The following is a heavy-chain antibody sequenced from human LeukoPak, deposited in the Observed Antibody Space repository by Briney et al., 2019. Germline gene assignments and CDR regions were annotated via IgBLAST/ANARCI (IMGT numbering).Heavy chain of an antibody. Sequence: KPSETLSLTCAVYGGSFSGYYWSWIRQPAGKGLEWIGRIYTSGSTNYNPSLKSRVTMSVDTSKNQFSLKLSSVTAADTAVYYCARSGGSYYPRDAFDIWGQGTMVTVSS. CDR3: ARSGGSYYPRDAFDI. D-gene: IGHD1-26*01. V-gene: IGHV4-59*10. CDR1: GGSFSGYY. J-gene: IGHJ3*02. CDR2: IYTSGST.